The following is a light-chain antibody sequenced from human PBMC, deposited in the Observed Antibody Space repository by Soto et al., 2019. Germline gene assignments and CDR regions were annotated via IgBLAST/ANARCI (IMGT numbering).Light chain of an antibody. Sequence: DIQMTQSPSTLSASVGDRVTITCRASQSISSWLAWYQQKPGKAPKFLIYYASTLESGVPSRFSGSGSGTEFTLTISSLQPDDFATYYCQQYKSYPMFTFGQGTKLEI. V-gene: IGKV1-5*01. CDR3: QQYKSYPMFT. J-gene: IGKJ2*01. CDR2: YAS. CDR1: QSISSW.